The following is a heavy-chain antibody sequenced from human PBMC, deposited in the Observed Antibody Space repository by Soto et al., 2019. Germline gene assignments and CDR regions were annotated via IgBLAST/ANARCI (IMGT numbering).Heavy chain of an antibody. V-gene: IGHV3-11*06. D-gene: IGHD6-13*01. J-gene: IGHJ4*02. CDR3: ARVNSSSWSIVDY. CDR2: ISSSSSYT. Sequence: PGGSLRLSCAAPGFTFSDYYMSWIRQAPGKGLEWVSYISSSSSYTNYADSVKGRFTISRDNAKNSLYLQMNSLRAEDTAVYYCARVNSSSWSIVDYWGQGTLVTVSS. CDR1: GFTFSDYY.